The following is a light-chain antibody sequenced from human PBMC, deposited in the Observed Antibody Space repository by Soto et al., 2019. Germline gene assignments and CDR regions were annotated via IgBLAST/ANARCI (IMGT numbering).Light chain of an antibody. V-gene: IGKV2-28*01. CDR1: QSLLEDNGYNY. Sequence: DIVMTQSPLSLPVSPGEPASISCRSSQSLLEDNGYNYLAWYLQKPGQSPQLLIYLGTSRASGVPDRFTGSGSGTAVTLKISRVEAEDVGDYFGMQGLQTPRTFGQGTKLEIK. J-gene: IGKJ2*01. CDR3: MQGLQTPRT. CDR2: LGT.